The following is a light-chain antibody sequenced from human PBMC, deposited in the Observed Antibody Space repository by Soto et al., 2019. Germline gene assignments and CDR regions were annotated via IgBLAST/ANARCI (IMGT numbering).Light chain of an antibody. Sequence: DIQMTQSPSTLSASVGDRVTITCRASQSISYWLAWYQQKPGKAPTVLIYKASILESGVPSRFSGSGSGTEFTLTISSLQPDDFATYYCQQYHSYSITFGGGTKVEIK. CDR2: KAS. V-gene: IGKV1-5*03. CDR1: QSISYW. J-gene: IGKJ4*01. CDR3: QQYHSYSIT.